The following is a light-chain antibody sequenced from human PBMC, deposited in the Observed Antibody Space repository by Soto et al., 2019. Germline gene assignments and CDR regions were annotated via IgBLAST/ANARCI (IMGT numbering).Light chain of an antibody. CDR3: QQYGRSPGLFT. CDR2: DAS. V-gene: IGKV3-20*01. CDR1: QSVSNTY. Sequence: EIVLTQSPGTLSLSPGERATLSCRASQSVSNTYLAWYQQKPGQAPRLLIYDASSRATGIPDRFSGSGSGTDFTLTISRLEPEGFAVYYCQQYGRSPGLFTFGPGTKVDIK. J-gene: IGKJ3*01.